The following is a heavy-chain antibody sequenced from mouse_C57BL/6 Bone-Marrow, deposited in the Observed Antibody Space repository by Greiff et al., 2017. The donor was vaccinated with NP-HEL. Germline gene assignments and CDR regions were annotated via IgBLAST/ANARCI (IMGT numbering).Heavy chain of an antibody. Sequence: VQLKESGGGLVKPGGSLKLSFAASGFTFSDYGMHWVRQAPEKGLEWVAYISSGSSTIYYADTVKGRFTISRDNAKNTLFLQMTSLRSEDTAMYYCARVYYGSSYPYYFDYWGQGTTLTVSS. D-gene: IGHD1-1*01. CDR2: ISSGSSTI. V-gene: IGHV5-17*01. CDR1: GFTFSDYG. CDR3: ARVYYGSSYPYYFDY. J-gene: IGHJ2*01.